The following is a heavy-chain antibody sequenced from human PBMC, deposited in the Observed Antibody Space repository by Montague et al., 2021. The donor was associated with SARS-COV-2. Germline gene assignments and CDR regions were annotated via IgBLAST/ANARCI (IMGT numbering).Heavy chain of an antibody. D-gene: IGHD4-17*01. J-gene: IGHJ2*01. V-gene: IGHV3-9*01. CDR3: ARDVEGTGDYRLTIGAISWYFDL. CDR1: GFSFKDYA. Sequence: SLRLSCAASGFSFKDYAMHWVRQVPGGGLEWVSGINRNGGSVAYANSVNDRFTISRDNAENSLYLQMNSLRAEDTAVYYCARDVEGTGDYRLTIGAISWYFDLWGRGTLITVSS. CDR2: INRNGGSV.